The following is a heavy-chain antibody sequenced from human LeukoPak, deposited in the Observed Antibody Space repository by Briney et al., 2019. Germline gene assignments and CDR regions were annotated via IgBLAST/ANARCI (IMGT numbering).Heavy chain of an antibody. D-gene: IGHD5-18*01. CDR3: ARAKRRGDTAMVTYYYYGMDV. CDR2: ISSSSSYI. J-gene: IGHJ6*02. V-gene: IGHV3-21*01. CDR1: GFTFSSYS. Sequence: KPGGSLRLSCAASGFTFSSYSMNWVRQAPGKGLEWVSSISSSSSYIYYADSVKGRFTISGDNAKNSLYLQMNSLRAEDTAVYYCARAKRRGDTAMVTYYYYGMDVWGQGTTVTVSS.